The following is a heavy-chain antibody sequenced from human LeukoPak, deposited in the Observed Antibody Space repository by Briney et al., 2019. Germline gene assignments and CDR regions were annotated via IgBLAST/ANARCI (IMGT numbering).Heavy chain of an antibody. CDR2: ISYDGGNK. J-gene: IGHJ4*02. V-gene: IGHV3-30-3*01. CDR3: ARATVGYYGSGSLLFDY. CDR1: GFTFSSYA. Sequence: GRSLRLSCAASGFTFSSYAMHWVRQAPGKGLEWVAVISYDGGNKYYADSVKGRFTISRDNSKNTLYLQMNSLRAEDTAVYYCARATVGYYGSGSLLFDYWGQGTLVTVSS. D-gene: IGHD3-10*01.